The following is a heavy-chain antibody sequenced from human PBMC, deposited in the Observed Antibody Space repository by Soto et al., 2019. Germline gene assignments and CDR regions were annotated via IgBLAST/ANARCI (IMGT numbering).Heavy chain of an antibody. V-gene: IGHV4-34*01. J-gene: IGHJ5*02. CDR3: ARAPGYYDFWSGYPNHWFHT. CDR1: GRPFSGYD. D-gene: IGHD3-3*01. CDR2: INHSGKP. Sequence: SQTLPLTCALSGRPFSGYDWSLIRQRPGQGLAGIWEINHSGKPNYNPSTKSRVTISVDTSKNQVSLKMSSVTAEDKAVYYCARAPGYYDFWSGYPNHWFHTWGPGTLVT.